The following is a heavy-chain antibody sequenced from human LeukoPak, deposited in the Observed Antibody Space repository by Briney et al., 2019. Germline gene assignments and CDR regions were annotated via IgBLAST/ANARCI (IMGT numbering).Heavy chain of an antibody. V-gene: IGHV1-24*01. D-gene: IGHD3-10*01. CDR3: ATSIPMVRATSGYYGMDV. CDR2: FDPEDGET. CDR1: GYTLTELS. J-gene: IGHJ6*02. Sequence: ASVKVSCKVSGYTLTELSMHWVRQAPGKGLEWMGGFDPEDGETIYAQKFQGRVTMTEDTSTDTAYMELSSLRSEDTAVYYCATSIPMVRATSGYYGMDVWGQGTTVTVSS.